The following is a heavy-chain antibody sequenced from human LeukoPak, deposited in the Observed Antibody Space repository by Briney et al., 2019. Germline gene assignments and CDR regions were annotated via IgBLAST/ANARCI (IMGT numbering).Heavy chain of an antibody. CDR1: GGSFSGYY. D-gene: IGHD5-18*01. V-gene: IGHV4-59*10. Sequence: PSETLSLTCAVYGGSFSGYYWSWIRQPAGKGLEWIGRIYTSGSTNYNPSLKSRVTMSVDTSKNQFSLKLSSVTAADTAVYYCARGGVDTAMVSTYYYCMDVWGKGTTVTISS. CDR3: ARGGVDTAMVSTYYYCMDV. CDR2: IYTSGST. J-gene: IGHJ6*03.